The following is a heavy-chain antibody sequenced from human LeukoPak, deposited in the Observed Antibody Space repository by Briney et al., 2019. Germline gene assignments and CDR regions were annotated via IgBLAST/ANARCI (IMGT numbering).Heavy chain of an antibody. D-gene: IGHD3-16*02. CDR2: ISSSGGTI. J-gene: IGHJ4*02. CDR3: VWGGYRSFDY. CDR1: GFTFSDYY. V-gene: IGHV3-11*01. Sequence: GGSLRLSCAASGFTFSDYYINWIRQAPGKGLVWVSYISSSGGTIYYADSVKGRFTISRDNPKNSLYLQMNSLRAEDTAVYYCVWGGYRSFDYWGQGTLVTVSS.